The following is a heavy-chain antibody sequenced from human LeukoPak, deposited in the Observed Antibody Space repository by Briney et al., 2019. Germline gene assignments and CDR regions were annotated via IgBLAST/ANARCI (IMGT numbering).Heavy chain of an antibody. CDR2: IYYSGST. V-gene: IGHV4-31*02. CDR1: GFTFSSYA. D-gene: IGHD2-2*01. Sequence: LRLSCAASGFTFSSYAMSWIRQHPGKGLEWIGYIYYSGSTYYNPSLKSRVTISVDTSKNQFSLKLSSVAAADTAVYYCARAPLDIVVVPVYYMDVWGKGTTVTVSS. CDR3: ARAPLDIVVVPVYYMDV. J-gene: IGHJ6*03.